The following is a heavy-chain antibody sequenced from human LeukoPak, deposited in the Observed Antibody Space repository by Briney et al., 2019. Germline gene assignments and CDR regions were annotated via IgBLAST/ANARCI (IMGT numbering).Heavy chain of an antibody. CDR2: ISSNGGST. D-gene: IGHD3-10*01. CDR1: GFTFSSYA. V-gene: IGHV3-64*01. CDR3: ARGSGSYYNTPYDY. J-gene: IGHJ4*02. Sequence: PGGSLRLSCAASGFTFSSYAMHWVRQAPGKGLEYVSAISSNGGSTYYANSVKGRFTISRDNSKNTLYLQMGSLRAEVMAVYYCARGSGSYYNTPYDYWGQGTLVTVSS.